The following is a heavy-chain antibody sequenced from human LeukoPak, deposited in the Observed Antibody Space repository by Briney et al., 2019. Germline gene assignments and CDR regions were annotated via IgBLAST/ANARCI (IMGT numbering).Heavy chain of an antibody. V-gene: IGHV3-30*02. J-gene: IGHJ4*02. CDR2: MRSGGSDV. D-gene: IGHD7-27*01. Sequence: PGGSRKLSLEAPGLTFNTYGMHWVRQAPGKGLEGVAFMRSGGSDVYYADSVKGRFTITRDNSKNTLYLPMNSLRAEDTAVYYCARDQSPKWGSGERYFDYWGQGTLVTVSS. CDR1: GLTFNTYG. CDR3: ARDQSPKWGSGERYFDY.